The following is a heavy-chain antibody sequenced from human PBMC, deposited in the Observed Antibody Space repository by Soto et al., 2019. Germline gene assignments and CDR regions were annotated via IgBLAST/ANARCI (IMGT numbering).Heavy chain of an antibody. J-gene: IGHJ4*02. D-gene: IGHD5-12*01. Sequence: GGSLRLSCAASGFIFSDYSMNWVRQAPGKGLEWVASINSNSGAIFYGDSVKGRFIISRDNTENSLFLQMNSLRAEDTAIYYCAKDLRIVATIGDYWGQGTLVTVSS. CDR3: AKDLRIVATIGDY. CDR2: INSNSGAI. V-gene: IGHV3-21*01. CDR1: GFIFSDYS.